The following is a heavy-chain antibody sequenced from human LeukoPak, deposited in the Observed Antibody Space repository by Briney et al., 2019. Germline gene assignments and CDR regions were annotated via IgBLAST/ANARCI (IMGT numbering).Heavy chain of an antibody. Sequence: GGSLRLSCAASGFTASTNYMSWVRQAPGRGLEWVSLLYASGRTYYTDSAKGRFAISRDASQNTLYLQMNSLKVEDTAVYYCARGDISGSYFDYWGQGTLVTVSS. CDR3: ARGDISGSYFDY. CDR2: LYASGRT. CDR1: GFTASTNY. V-gene: IGHV3-53*01. D-gene: IGHD6-25*01. J-gene: IGHJ4*02.